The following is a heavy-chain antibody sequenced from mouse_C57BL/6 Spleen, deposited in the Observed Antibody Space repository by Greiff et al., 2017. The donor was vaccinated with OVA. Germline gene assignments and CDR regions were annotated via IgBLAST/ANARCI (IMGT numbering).Heavy chain of an antibody. CDR2: IDPSDSYT. CDR1: GYTFTSYW. J-gene: IGHJ1*03. Sequence: QVQLKQPGAELVKPGASVKLSCKASGYTFTSYWMQWVKQRPGQGLEWIGEIDPSDSYTNYNQKFKGKATLTVDTSSSTAYMQLSSLTSEDSQVYYCARYPLNYYGSSYGYFDVWGTGTTVTVSS. D-gene: IGHD1-1*01. V-gene: IGHV1-50*01. CDR3: ARYPLNYYGSSYGYFDV.